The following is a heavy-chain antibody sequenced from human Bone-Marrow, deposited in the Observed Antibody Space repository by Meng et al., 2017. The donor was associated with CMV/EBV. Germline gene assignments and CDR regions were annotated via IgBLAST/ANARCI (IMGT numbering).Heavy chain of an antibody. D-gene: IGHD3-22*01. CDR2: INPSGGST. CDR3: AREPLQSNYYDSSHPGFDY. J-gene: IGHJ4*02. CDR1: GYTFTGYY. V-gene: IGHV1-46*01. Sequence: ASVKVSCKASGYTFTGYYMHWVRQAPGQGLEWMGIINPSGGSTSYAQKFQGRVTMTRDTSTSTVYMELSSLRSEDTAVYYCAREPLQSNYYDSSHPGFDYWGQGTLVTVSS.